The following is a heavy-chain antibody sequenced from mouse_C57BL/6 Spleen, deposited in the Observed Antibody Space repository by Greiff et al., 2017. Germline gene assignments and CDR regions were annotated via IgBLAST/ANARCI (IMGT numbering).Heavy chain of an antibody. Sequence: QVHVKQSGPGLVQPSQSLSITCTVSGFSLTSYGVPWVRQSPGKGLEWLGVIWSGGSTDYNAAFISRLSISKDNSKSQVFFKMNSLQADDAAIYYCARNLMTCYYPYAMDYWGQGTSVTVSS. CDR2: IWSGGST. J-gene: IGHJ4*01. CDR3: ARNLMTCYYPYAMDY. V-gene: IGHV2-2*01. D-gene: IGHD2-3*01. CDR1: GFSLTSYG.